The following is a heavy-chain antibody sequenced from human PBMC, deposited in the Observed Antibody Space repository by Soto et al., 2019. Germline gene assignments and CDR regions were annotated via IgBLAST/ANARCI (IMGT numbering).Heavy chain of an antibody. V-gene: IGHV4-59*08. CDR3: ARRGDYYGLDWYFDL. Sequence: QVQLQESGPGLVKPSETLSLTCTVSGGSISSYYWSWIRQPPGKGLEWIGYIYYSGSTNYNPSLKSRVTISVDTSKNQFSLKLSSVTAADTAVYYCARRGDYYGLDWYFDLWGRGTLVTVSS. CDR1: GGSISSYY. CDR2: IYYSGST. J-gene: IGHJ2*01. D-gene: IGHD4-17*01.